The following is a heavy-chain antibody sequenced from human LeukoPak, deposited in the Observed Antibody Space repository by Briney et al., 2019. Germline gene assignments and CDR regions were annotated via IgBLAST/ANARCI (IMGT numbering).Heavy chain of an antibody. Sequence: SETLSLTCAVYGESLNSYYWSWIRQPPGKGLEWIGEIYESGSTEYNPSLKSRVTISMVPSKQQFSLSLTSVTAADTAVYYCAREGPSVTPYYWGQGTLVTVSS. V-gene: IGHV4-34*01. J-gene: IGHJ4*02. CDR2: IYESGST. CDR3: AREGPSVTPYY. CDR1: GESLNSYY. D-gene: IGHD4-17*01.